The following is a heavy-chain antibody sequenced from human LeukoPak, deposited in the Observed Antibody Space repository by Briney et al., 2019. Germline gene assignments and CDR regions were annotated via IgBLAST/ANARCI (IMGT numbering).Heavy chain of an antibody. CDR2: MNPNSGNT. CDR1: GYTFTSYD. D-gene: IGHD3-3*01. V-gene: IGHV1-8*01. Sequence: GASVKVSCKASGYTFTSYDINWVRQATGQGLEWMGWMNPNSGNTGYAQKFQGRVTMTRNTSISTAYMELSSLRSEDTAVYYCARGRYDFWSGYYSNNWFDPWGQGTLVTVSS. CDR3: ARGRYDFWSGYYSNNWFDP. J-gene: IGHJ5*02.